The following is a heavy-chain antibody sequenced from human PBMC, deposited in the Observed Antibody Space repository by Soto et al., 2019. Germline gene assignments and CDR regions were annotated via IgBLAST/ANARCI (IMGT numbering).Heavy chain of an antibody. CDR3: ARDLCPLGSGSPCPTYGMDL. D-gene: IGHD3-10*01. J-gene: IGHJ6*02. CDR2: LKPDNGGT. CDR1: GYSFTGHY. Sequence: QVQLVQSGAEVKPPGASVKVSCKASGYSFTGHYMHWVRQVSGKRLEFLGWLKPDNGGTYYAPKFQGRVTFTRATSTTAAYMELGGLPSDDTAVYYCARDLCPLGSGSPCPTYGMDLWGQGTTVAVSS. V-gene: IGHV1-2*02.